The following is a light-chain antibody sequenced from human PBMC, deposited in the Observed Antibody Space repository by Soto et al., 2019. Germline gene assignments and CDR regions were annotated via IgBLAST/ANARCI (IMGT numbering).Light chain of an antibody. Sequence: MSQCPSLRSASTGGGGSISCRMSQAISSYLAWYQQKPGKAPKLLIYKASTLKSGVPSRFSGRGSGTEFTLTISSLQPDAFATYYCQHYNSYSEAFGQGTKV. CDR3: QHYNSYSEA. CDR1: QAISSY. CDR2: KAS. J-gene: IGKJ1*01. V-gene: IGKV1D-8*02.